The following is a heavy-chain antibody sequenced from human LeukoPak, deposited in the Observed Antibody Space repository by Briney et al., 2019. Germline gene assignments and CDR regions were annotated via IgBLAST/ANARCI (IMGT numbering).Heavy chain of an antibody. D-gene: IGHD2-8*01. V-gene: IGHV3-48*01. CDR3: ARDLGNGDYFDY. Sequence: QTGGSLRLSCAASGFTFSRYNMNWVRQAPGKRLEWVSYISSSGSTINYADSVKGRFTISRDNAKNSLYLQMNSLTAEDTAVYYCARDLGNGDYFDYWGQGTLVTVSS. CDR1: GFTFSRYN. CDR2: ISSSGSTI. J-gene: IGHJ4*02.